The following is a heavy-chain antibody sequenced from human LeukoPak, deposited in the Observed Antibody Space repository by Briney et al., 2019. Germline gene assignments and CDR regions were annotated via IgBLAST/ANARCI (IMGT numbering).Heavy chain of an antibody. CDR1: GGSISSYY. CDR2: IYYSGTT. CDR3: ARLSSSLSGSEFDY. D-gene: IGHD6-13*01. Sequence: SETLSLSCSVSGGSISSYYWSWIRQPPGKGLEWIGYIYYSGTTNYNPSLKSRVTISVGTSKNHFSLKLSSVTAADTAVYYCARLSSSLSGSEFDYWGQGTLVAVSS. V-gene: IGHV4-59*08. J-gene: IGHJ4*02.